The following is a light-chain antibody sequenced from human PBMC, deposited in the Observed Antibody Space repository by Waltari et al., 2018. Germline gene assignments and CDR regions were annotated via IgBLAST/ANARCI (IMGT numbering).Light chain of an antibody. J-gene: IGLJ2*01. CDR2: VQN. V-gene: IGLV3-19*01. CDR3: HSRDTSSTRV. Sequence: SSELTQDPSVSVALGQTVRITCQGDSLRRFYASWYQQRPGQAPILFLYVQNHRPAGIPDRFAGSTSGNTASLTITGAQAEDEADYYCHSRDTSSTRVFGGGTRLTV. CDR1: SLRRFY.